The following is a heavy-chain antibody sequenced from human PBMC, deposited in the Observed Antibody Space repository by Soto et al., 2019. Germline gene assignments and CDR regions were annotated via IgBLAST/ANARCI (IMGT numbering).Heavy chain of an antibody. V-gene: IGHV1-18*01. CDR1: CYTFTSYG. CDR3: ARAKNLWFGDRRGMNNWFDP. CDR2: ISAYNGNT. D-gene: IGHD3-10*01. Sequence: AAGKVSCKASCYTFTSYGISWVRQAPGQGLERMGWISAYNGNTNYAQKLQGRVTMTTDTSTSTAYMELRSLRSDDTAVYYCARAKNLWFGDRRGMNNWFDPWGQGTLVTVSS. J-gene: IGHJ5*02.